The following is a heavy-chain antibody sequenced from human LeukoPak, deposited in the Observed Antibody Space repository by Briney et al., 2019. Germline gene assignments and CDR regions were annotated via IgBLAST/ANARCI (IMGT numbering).Heavy chain of an antibody. CDR3: ARDNVQLWLY. Sequence: GGSLRLSCAASRFTFSSYGMHWVRQAPGKGLEWVAVFSSDGNNKYYADSVKGRFTISRDNSNNTLYLEMNSLRAADTAVYYCARDNVQLWLYWGQGTLVTVSS. V-gene: IGHV3-30*03. D-gene: IGHD5-18*01. J-gene: IGHJ4*02. CDR2: FSSDGNNK. CDR1: RFTFSSYG.